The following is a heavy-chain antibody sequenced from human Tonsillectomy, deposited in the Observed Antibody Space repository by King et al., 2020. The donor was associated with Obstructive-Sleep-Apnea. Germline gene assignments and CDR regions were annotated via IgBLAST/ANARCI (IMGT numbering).Heavy chain of an antibody. Sequence: VQLVDSGGGLVQPGGSLRLSCAASGFTFNSYAMNWVRQAPGKGLEWVSGVSGSGDNTFYADSWKGRFTISRDNSKRTLYLQMNSLRAEDTAVYYCAKDICTNGVCTYDYWGQGTLVTVSS. V-gene: IGHV3-23*04. CDR2: VSGSGDNT. D-gene: IGHD2-8*01. CDR1: GFTFNSYA. CDR3: AKDICTNGVCTYDY. J-gene: IGHJ4*02.